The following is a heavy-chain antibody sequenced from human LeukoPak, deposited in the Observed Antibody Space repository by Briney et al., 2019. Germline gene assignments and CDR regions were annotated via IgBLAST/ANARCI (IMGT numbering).Heavy chain of an antibody. V-gene: IGHV1-18*01. CDR1: GGTFSSYA. J-gene: IGHJ6*02. Sequence: ASVKVSCKASGGTFSSYAISWVRQARGQGLEWMGWISAYNGNTNYAQKLQGRVTMTTDTSTSTANMELRSLRSDDTAVYYCARAYSRGSGGKYNYYGMDVWGQGTTVTVSS. D-gene: IGHD2-15*01. CDR2: ISAYNGNT. CDR3: ARAYSRGSGGKYNYYGMDV.